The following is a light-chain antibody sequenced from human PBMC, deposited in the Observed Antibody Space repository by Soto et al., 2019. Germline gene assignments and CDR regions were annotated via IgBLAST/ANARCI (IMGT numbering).Light chain of an antibody. V-gene: IGKV4-1*01. CDR3: QQYYSTRT. CDR1: QSVLYSSNNRNY. CDR2: WAS. Sequence: DIVMTQSPDSLAVSLGERVTIKCKSSQSVLYSSNNRNYLAWYQQKPGQPPKLLIYWASTRESGVPDRFSGSGSGTDFTLTISSLQAEDVAVYYCQQYYSTRTFGQGTKVEIK. J-gene: IGKJ1*01.